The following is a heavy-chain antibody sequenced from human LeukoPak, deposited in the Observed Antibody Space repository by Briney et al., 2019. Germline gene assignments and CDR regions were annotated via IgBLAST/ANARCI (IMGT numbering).Heavy chain of an antibody. J-gene: IGHJ4*02. CDR2: INSDGSST. D-gene: IGHD1-26*01. V-gene: IGHV3-74*01. CDR3: ARVPGEMGATLAHLDY. Sequence: PGGSLRLSCAASGFTFSSYWMHWVRQAPGKGLVWVSRINSDGSSTSYADSVKGRFTISRDDAKNLVYLEMNSLRAEDTAVYYCARVPGEMGATLAHLDYWGQGTLVFVSS. CDR1: GFTFSSYW.